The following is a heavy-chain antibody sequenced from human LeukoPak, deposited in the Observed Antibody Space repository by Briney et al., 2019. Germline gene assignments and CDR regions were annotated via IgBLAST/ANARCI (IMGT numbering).Heavy chain of an antibody. CDR2: INPTSGGT. D-gene: IGHD4-17*01. V-gene: IGHV1-2*02. CDR3: AKKASKTPTADL. CDR1: GSTFTGYY. Sequence: ASVKVSCKASGSTFTGYYLHWVRQAPGQGLEWMGWINPTSGGTNHAQKFQGRVTMTRDTSISTAYMELSRLRSDDTAVYYCAKKASKTPTADLWGQGTLVTVSS. J-gene: IGHJ4*02.